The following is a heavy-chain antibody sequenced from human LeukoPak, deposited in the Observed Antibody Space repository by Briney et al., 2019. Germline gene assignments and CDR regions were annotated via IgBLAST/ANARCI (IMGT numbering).Heavy chain of an antibody. CDR3: ARVEDTRYYFDY. CDR1: GGSISSYY. D-gene: IGHD1-1*01. J-gene: IGHJ4*02. CDR2: IYYSGST. V-gene: IGHV4-59*01. Sequence: SETLSLTCTVSGGSISSYYWSWIRQPPGKGLEWIGYIYYSGSTNYNPSLKSRVNISVDPSKNQFSLKLSSVTAADTAVYYCARVEDTRYYFDYWGQGTLVTVSS.